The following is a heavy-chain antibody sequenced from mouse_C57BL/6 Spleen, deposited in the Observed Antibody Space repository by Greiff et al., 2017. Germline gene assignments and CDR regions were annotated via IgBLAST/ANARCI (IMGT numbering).Heavy chain of an antibody. CDR3: ARWALYDGYYDY. V-gene: IGHV1-19*01. Sequence: VQLQQSGPVLVKPGASVKMSCKASGYTFTDYYMNWVKQSHGKSLEWIGVINPYNGGTSYNQKFKGTATLTVDKSSSTAYMELNSLTSEDSAVYYCARWALYDGYYDYWGQGTTLTVSS. CDR2: INPYNGGT. D-gene: IGHD2-3*01. CDR1: GYTFTDYY. J-gene: IGHJ2*01.